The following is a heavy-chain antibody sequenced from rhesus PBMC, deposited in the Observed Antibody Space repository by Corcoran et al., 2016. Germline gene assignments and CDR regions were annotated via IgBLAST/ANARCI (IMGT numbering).Heavy chain of an antibody. CDR1: GGSISDSYR. CDR2: IYGSSTST. V-gene: IGHV4S10*01. Sequence: QVQLQESGPGVVKSSETLSLTCAVSGGSISDSYRWSWIRQPPGKGLEWIGYIYGSSTSTNYNPSLKSRVTISKDTSKNQFSLNLSSVTAADTAVFYCARDGDSSWSVFDYWGQGVLVTVSS. D-gene: IGHD6-13*01. CDR3: ARDGDSSWSVFDY. J-gene: IGHJ4*01.